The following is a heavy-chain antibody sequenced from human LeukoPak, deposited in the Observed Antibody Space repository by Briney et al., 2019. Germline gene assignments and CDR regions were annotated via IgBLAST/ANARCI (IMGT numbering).Heavy chain of an antibody. CDR1: GFTFSSYG. Sequence: GGSLRLSCAASGFTFSSYGMHWVRQAPGKGLEWVAVIWYDGSNKYYADSVKGRFTISRDNSKNTLYLQMNSLRAEDTAVYYCARDSEYSYGYDFDYWGQGTLVTVSS. V-gene: IGHV3-33*01. CDR3: ARDSEYSYGYDFDY. J-gene: IGHJ4*02. CDR2: IWYDGSNK. D-gene: IGHD5-18*01.